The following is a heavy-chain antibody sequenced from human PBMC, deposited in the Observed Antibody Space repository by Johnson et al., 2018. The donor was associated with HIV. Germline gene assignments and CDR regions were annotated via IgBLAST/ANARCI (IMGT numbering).Heavy chain of an antibody. CDR1: GFTFSDYY. Sequence: VLLVESGGGVVRPGGSLRLSCSASGFTFSDYYMSWIRQAPGKGLEWVAYIRQDGGEKEYLDSVKGRFTISRDNAKNSLYLQMSSLRVEDTAVYYCASGHMWSAFCGQGTMVTVSS. J-gene: IGHJ3*01. V-gene: IGHV3-7*01. CDR2: IRQDGGEK. D-gene: IGHD2-21*01. CDR3: ASGHMWSAF.